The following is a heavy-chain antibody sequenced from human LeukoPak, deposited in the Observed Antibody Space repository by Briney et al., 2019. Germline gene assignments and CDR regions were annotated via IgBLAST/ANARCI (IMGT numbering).Heavy chain of an antibody. CDR2: IRDKTNGYTT. V-gene: IGHV3-72*01. D-gene: IGHD1-26*01. J-gene: IGHJ4*02. CDR1: GFRFRDYP. CDR3: ARRGPDRALDY. Sequence: KPGGSLRLSCGGSGFRFRDYPMDWVRQAPGKGPEWVARIRDKTNGYTTEYAASVRNRFIISRDDSKNSLYFQLNSLKSEDTAVYYCARRGPDRALDYWGQGTMVTVSS.